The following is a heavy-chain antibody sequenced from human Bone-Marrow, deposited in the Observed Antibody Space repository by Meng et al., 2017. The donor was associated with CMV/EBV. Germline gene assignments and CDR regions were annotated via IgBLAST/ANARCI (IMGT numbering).Heavy chain of an antibody. J-gene: IGHJ4*02. Sequence: ASVKVSCKASGYTFTSYGISWVRQAPGQGLEWMGWISAYNGNTNYAQKFQGRVTMTRDTSTSTVYMELSSLRSEDTAVYYCARGSRSDYYDSSGYYEDYWGQGTLVTVSS. V-gene: IGHV1-18*01. CDR1: GYTFTSYG. CDR3: ARGSRSDYYDSSGYYEDY. D-gene: IGHD3-22*01. CDR2: ISAYNGNT.